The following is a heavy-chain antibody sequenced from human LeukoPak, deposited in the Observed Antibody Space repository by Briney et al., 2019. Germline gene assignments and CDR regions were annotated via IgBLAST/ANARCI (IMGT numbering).Heavy chain of an antibody. V-gene: IGHV4-39*07. CDR1: GGSTSSSSYY. CDR2: LYYSGST. CDR3: ASNLGGYCSGGSCYSFH. Sequence: PSETLSLTCTVSGGSTSSSSYYWGWIRQPPGKGLEWIGSLYYSGSTYYNPSLKSRVTIFVDTSKNQFSLKLSSVTAADTAVYYCASNLGGYCSGGSCYSFHWGQGTLVTVSS. D-gene: IGHD2-15*01. J-gene: IGHJ4*02.